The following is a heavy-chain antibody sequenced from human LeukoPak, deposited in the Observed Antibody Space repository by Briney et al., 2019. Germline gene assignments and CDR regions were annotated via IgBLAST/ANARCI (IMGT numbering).Heavy chain of an antibody. CDR3: ARHKGPKFPAKPSGYFSY. V-gene: IGHV4-4*07. D-gene: IGHD3-22*01. CDR1: GGSISSYY. J-gene: IGHJ4*02. CDR2: IYTSGST. Sequence: SETLSLTCTVSGGSISSYYWSWIRQPAGKGLEWIGRIYTSGSTNYNPSLKSRVTISVDTSKNQFSLKLSSVTAADTAVYYCARHKGPKFPAKPSGYFSYWGQGTLVTVSS.